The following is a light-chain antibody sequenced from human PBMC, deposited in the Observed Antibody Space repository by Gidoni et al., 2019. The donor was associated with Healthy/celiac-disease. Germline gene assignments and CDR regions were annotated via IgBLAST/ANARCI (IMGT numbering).Light chain of an antibody. CDR3: QQYYSYPRT. CDR1: QGISSY. Sequence: AIRMTQSPSSFSASTGDRVTITCRASQGISSYLAWYQQKPGKAPKLLIYAASTLQSGVPSRFSGSGSGTDFTLTISCLQSEDFATYYCQQYYSYPRTFCQGTKVEIK. V-gene: IGKV1-8*01. J-gene: IGKJ1*01. CDR2: AAS.